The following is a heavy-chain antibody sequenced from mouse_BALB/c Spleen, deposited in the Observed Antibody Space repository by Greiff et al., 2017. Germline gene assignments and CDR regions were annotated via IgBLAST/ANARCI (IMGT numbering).Heavy chain of an antibody. D-gene: IGHD1-1*01. V-gene: IGHV1-4*01. Sequence: QVQLKQSGAELARPGASVKMSCKASGYTFTSYTMHWVKQRPGQGLEWIGYINPSSGYTNYNQKFKDKATLTADKSSSTAYMQLSSLTSEDSAVYYCARTSITTVVEGFAYWGQGTLVTVSA. CDR2: INPSSGYT. CDR1: GYTFTSYT. J-gene: IGHJ3*01. CDR3: ARTSITTVVEGFAY.